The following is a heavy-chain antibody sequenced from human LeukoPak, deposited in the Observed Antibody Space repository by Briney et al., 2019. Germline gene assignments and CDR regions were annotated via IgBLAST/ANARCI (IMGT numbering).Heavy chain of an antibody. Sequence: SETLSLTCAVSGGSISSYYWSWIRQPTGKGLEWIGYIYYSGSTNYNPSLKSRVTISVDTSKNQFSLKLSSVTAADTAVYYCARVYSSIDYWGQGTLVTVSS. CDR3: ARVYSSIDY. J-gene: IGHJ4*02. V-gene: IGHV4-59*01. CDR2: IYYSGST. D-gene: IGHD6-13*01. CDR1: GGSISSYY.